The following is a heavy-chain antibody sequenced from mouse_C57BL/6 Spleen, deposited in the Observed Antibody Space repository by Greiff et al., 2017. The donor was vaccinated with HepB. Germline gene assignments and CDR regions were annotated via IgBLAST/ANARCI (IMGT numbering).Heavy chain of an antibody. J-gene: IGHJ1*03. D-gene: IGHD2-5*01. V-gene: IGHV1-80*01. CDR3: GRNSNYWYFDG. Sequence: QVQLKESGAELVKPGASVKISCKASGYAFSSYWMNWVKQRPGKGLEWIGQIYPGDGDTNYNGKFKGKATLTADKSSSTAYMQLSSLTTEDSAVYFCGRNSNYWYFDGWGTGTTVTVSS. CDR1: GYAFSSYW. CDR2: IYPGDGDT.